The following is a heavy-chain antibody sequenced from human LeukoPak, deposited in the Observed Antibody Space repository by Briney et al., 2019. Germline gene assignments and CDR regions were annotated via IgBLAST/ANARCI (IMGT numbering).Heavy chain of an antibody. V-gene: IGHV3-48*04. CDR1: GFTFNNYW. Sequence: GGSLRLSCAASGFTFNNYWMNWVRQAPGKGLEWVSYISSSGSTIYYADSVKGRFTISRDNAKNSLYLQMNSLRAEDTAVYYCAELGITMIGGVWGKGTTVTISS. J-gene: IGHJ6*04. D-gene: IGHD3-10*02. CDR2: ISSSGSTI. CDR3: AELGITMIGGV.